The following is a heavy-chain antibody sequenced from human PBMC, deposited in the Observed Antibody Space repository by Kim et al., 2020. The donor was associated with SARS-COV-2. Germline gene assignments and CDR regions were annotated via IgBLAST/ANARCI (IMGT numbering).Heavy chain of an antibody. CDR3: ARLRTVLGFPYYYYYYGIDV. D-gene: IGHD3-16*01. Sequence: GGSLRLSCAASGFTFSTYWMHWVRQAPGKGLVWVSRINTDGSSTNYADSVKGRFTISRDNAKNTLYLQMNSLRAEDTAVYYCARLRTVLGFPYYYYYYGIDVWGQGTPVTVSS. CDR1: GFTFSTYW. J-gene: IGHJ6*02. V-gene: IGHV3-74*01. CDR2: INTDGSST.